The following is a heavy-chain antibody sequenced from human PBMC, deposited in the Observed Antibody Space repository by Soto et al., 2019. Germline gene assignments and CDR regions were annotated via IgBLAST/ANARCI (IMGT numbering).Heavy chain of an antibody. CDR3: SKPIASRSSSPGYTALDY. Sequence: EVQLLESGGGLVQPGGSLRLSCAASGFTFSSYAMSWVRQAPGKGLEWVSAISGTGGSTYYADSVKGRFTISRDNSKNTLYLQMNSLRAEDTAVYYCSKPIASRSSSPGYTALDYWGQGTLVTVSS. V-gene: IGHV3-23*01. CDR2: ISGTGGST. CDR1: GFTFSSYA. D-gene: IGHD6-13*01. J-gene: IGHJ4*02.